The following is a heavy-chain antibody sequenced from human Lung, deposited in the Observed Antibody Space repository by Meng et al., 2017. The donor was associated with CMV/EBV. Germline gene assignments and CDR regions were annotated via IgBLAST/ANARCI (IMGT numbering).Heavy chain of an antibody. CDR1: GGTYSTYG. CDR3: AKSLVTTVTTLGY. V-gene: IGHV1-69*13. J-gene: IGHJ4*02. D-gene: IGHD4-17*01. CDR2: IITLFGTP. Sequence: SVKVSCKASGGTYSTYGISWVRQAPGQGLEWMGGIITLFGTPNYAQRFQGRVTITADESTSTTYMELRSLRSEDTAVYYCAKSLVTTVTTLGYWGQGTLVTGSS.